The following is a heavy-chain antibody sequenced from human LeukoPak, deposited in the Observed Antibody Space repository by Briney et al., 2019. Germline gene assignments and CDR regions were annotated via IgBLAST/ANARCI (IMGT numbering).Heavy chain of an antibody. Sequence: PGGSLRLSCAASGLTFSSYSMNWVRQAPGKGLEWVSSISSSSSYIYYADSVKGRFTISRDNAKNSLYLQMNSLRAEDTAVYYCARDRNYYDSSGYPDAFDIWGRGTMVTVSS. CDR3: ARDRNYYDSSGYPDAFDI. J-gene: IGHJ3*02. D-gene: IGHD3-22*01. CDR1: GLTFSSYS. V-gene: IGHV3-21*01. CDR2: ISSSSSYI.